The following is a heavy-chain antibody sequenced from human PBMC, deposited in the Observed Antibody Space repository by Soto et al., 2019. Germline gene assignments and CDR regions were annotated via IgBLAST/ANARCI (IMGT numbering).Heavy chain of an antibody. V-gene: IGHV5-51*01. J-gene: IGHJ6*02. D-gene: IGHD6-13*01. CDR3: ASTGQQLGYCMDV. CDR1: GYSFTSYW. CDR2: IYPGDSDT. Sequence: PGESLKTSLKGSGYSFTSYWIGWVRQMPGKGLEWMGIIYPGDSDTRYSPSCQGQVTISADKSISTAYLQWSSLKASDTAMSYCASTGQQLGYCMDVWGQGTTVTVSS.